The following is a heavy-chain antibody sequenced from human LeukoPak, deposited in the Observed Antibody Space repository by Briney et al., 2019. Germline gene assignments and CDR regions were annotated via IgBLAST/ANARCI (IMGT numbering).Heavy chain of an antibody. CDR2: IIPIFGTA. J-gene: IGHJ4*02. CDR1: GGTFSSYA. CDR3: ARDGCSSSSCYMDY. V-gene: IGHV1-69*06. Sequence: ASVKVSCKASGGTFSSYAISWVRQAPGQGLGWMGGIIPIFGTANYAQKFQGRVTITADKSTSTAYVELSSLRSEDTAVYYCARDGCSSSSCYMDYWGQGTVVTVSS. D-gene: IGHD2-2*02.